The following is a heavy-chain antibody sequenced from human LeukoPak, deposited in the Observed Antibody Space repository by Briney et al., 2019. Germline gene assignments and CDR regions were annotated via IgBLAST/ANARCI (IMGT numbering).Heavy chain of an antibody. CDR2: MSAYNDRT. Sequence: GGSLRLSCAASGFTFSNTAMSWVRQTPGKGLEWVATMSAYNDRTHYANSVRGRFTVSRDNSKNTLSLQMNSLREDDTAVYYCAQELSDIFVVRTDSWGQGTLVTVSS. D-gene: IGHD3-9*01. J-gene: IGHJ4*02. V-gene: IGHV3-23*01. CDR3: AQELSDIFVVRTDS. CDR1: GFTFSNTA.